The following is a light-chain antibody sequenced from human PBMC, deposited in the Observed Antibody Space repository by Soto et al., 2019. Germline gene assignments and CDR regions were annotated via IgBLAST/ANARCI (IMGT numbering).Light chain of an antibody. J-gene: IGKJ3*01. V-gene: IGKV3-20*01. CDR3: QQYDSSPVT. Sequence: EIVLTQSPGTLSLSPGERATLSCRASQSVSSSYLAWYQQKPGQAPRLLIYGASSRATGIPDRFSGSGSGTDFTLTISRLEPEDCAVYYCQQYDSSPVTFGPGTKVDIK. CDR2: GAS. CDR1: QSVSSSY.